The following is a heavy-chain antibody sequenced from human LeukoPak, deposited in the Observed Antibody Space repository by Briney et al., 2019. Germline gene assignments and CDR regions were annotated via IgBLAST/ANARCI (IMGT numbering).Heavy chain of an antibody. J-gene: IGHJ4*02. D-gene: IGHD6-13*01. V-gene: IGHV3-74*01. Sequence: PGGSLRLSCAASGFTLSTYWMHWVRQGPGKGLVWVSCINSDGSRTTYADSVKGRFTISRDNAKNTLYLQMNTLRVEDTAVYYCARGSRSAADTNIDYWGQGTLVTVSS. CDR2: INSDGSRT. CDR1: GFTLSTYW. CDR3: ARGSRSAADTNIDY.